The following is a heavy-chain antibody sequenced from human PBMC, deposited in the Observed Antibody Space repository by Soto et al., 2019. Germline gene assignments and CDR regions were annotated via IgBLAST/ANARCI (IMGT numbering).Heavy chain of an antibody. CDR1: GFTFSNYG. V-gene: IGHV3-33*01. Sequence: PGGSLRLSCAASGFTFSNYGMRWVRQAPGNGLEWVSVIWYDGSNEYYADSVKGRFTISRDHAKNTLYLQMNSLRAEDTAVYYCARDPEDFWSGYYNWFDPWGQGTLVTVSS. CDR3: ARDPEDFWSGYYNWFDP. CDR2: IWYDGSNE. J-gene: IGHJ5*02. D-gene: IGHD3-3*01.